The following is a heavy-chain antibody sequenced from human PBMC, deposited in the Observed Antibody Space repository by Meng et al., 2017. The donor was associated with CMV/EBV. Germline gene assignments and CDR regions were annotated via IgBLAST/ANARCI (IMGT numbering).Heavy chain of an antibody. J-gene: IGHJ6*02. D-gene: IGHD1-20*01. CDR1: GFTFSNAW. CDR2: IKSKTDGGTT. V-gene: IGHV3-15*01. Sequence: GESLKISCAASGFTFSNAWMSWVRQAPGKGLEWVVRIKSKTDGGTTDYAAPVIGRFTISRDDSKNTLYLQMNSLKTEDTSVYYCTTDGVTGTTGTGYYYYYGMDVWGQGTTVTVSS. CDR3: TTDGVTGTTGTGYYYYYGMDV.